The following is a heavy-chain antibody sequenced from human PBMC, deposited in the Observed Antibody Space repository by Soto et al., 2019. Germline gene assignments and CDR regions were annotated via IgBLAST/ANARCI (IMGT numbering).Heavy chain of an antibody. CDR3: ARTDCISTSPPAFDI. D-gene: IGHD2-2*01. V-gene: IGHV2-70*11. J-gene: IGHJ3*02. CDR2: IDWDDDK. CDR1: GFSLSTSGMC. Sequence: SGPTLVNHKQTLTLTCTFSGFSLSTSGMCVSWIRQPPGKALEWLARIDWDDDKYYSTSLKTRLTISKDTSKNQVVLTMTNMDPVDTATYYCARTDCISTSPPAFDIWGQGTMVTVSS.